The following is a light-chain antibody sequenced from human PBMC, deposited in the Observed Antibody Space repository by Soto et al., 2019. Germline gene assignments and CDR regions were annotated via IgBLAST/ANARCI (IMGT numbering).Light chain of an antibody. V-gene: IGKV3-20*01. CDR3: QQYGSSGT. Sequence: EIVLTQSPATLSLSPGERATLSCRASQSVRGSLAWYQQKPGQAPRLLIYDASNRATGIPDRFSGSGSGTDFTLTISRLEPEDFAVYYCQQYGSSGTFGQGTKVDIK. CDR1: QSVRGS. CDR2: DAS. J-gene: IGKJ1*01.